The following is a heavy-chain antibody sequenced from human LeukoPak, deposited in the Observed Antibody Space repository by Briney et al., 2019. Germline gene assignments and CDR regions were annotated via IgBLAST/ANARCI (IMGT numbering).Heavy chain of an antibody. V-gene: IGHV1-69*05. CDR1: GGTFSNYA. CDR2: IIPIFGMP. D-gene: IGHD3-10*01. J-gene: IGHJ4*02. CDR3: AKRMEAYHGFLG. Sequence: VASVKVSCKASGGTFSNYAFSWVRQGPGQGLEWMGGIIPIFGMPNYAQKFQGRVTITTDESTSTAYMELTSLRSEDTAVYYCAKRMEAYHGFLGWGQGTLVTVSS.